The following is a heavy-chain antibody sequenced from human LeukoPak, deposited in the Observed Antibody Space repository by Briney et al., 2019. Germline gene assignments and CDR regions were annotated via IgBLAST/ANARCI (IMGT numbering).Heavy chain of an antibody. CDR1: GGSGGSVSSGSYY. V-gene: IGHV4-61*02. CDR3: ARYCSSSSCYSDAFDY. J-gene: IGHJ4*02. Sequence: SQTLSLTCTVSGGSGGSVSSGSYYWSWIRQPAGKGLERIGRIHTSGGTKYNPSLKSRLTISRDTSKNQFSLKLTSVTAADTAVYYCARYCSSSSCYSDAFDYWGPGSLVTVSS. D-gene: IGHD2-2*01. CDR2: IHTSGGT.